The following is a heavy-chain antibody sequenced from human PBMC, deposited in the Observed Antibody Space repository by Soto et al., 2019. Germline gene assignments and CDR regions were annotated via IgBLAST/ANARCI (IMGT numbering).Heavy chain of an antibody. CDR1: GFTFSSYS. CDR2: ISSSSNTL. J-gene: IGHJ6*03. CDR3: ARPGVAATLDYYYYYMDV. V-gene: IGHV3-48*01. D-gene: IGHD2-15*01. Sequence: GGSLRLSCAASGFTFSSYSMNWVRQAPGKGLEWVSYISSSSNTLYYADSVKGRFTISRDNAKNSLYLQMNSLRAEDTAVYYCARPGVAATLDYYYYYMDVWGRGTTVTVSS.